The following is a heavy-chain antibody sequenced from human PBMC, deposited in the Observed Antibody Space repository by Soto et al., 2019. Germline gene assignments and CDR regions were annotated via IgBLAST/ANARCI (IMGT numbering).Heavy chain of an antibody. Sequence: SETLSLTCIVSGGSISGAYWSWIRQSPGKGLEWLGYVYYTGSTNYSPSLRSRVSISVDTSKNEFSLRLSSVTAADTAVYFCARSVAVPGAHIDYWGQGTQVTVSS. V-gene: IGHV4-59*01. CDR2: VYYTGST. CDR1: GGSISGAY. CDR3: ARSVAVPGAHIDY. D-gene: IGHD6-19*01. J-gene: IGHJ4*02.